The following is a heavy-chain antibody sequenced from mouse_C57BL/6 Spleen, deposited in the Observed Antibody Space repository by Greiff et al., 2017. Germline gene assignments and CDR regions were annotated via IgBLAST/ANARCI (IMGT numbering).Heavy chain of an antibody. CDR1: GYTFTNYW. CDR3: ARGELLDY. V-gene: IGHV1-63*01. CDR2: IYPGGGYT. Sequence: VQLQQSGAELVRPGTSVKMSCKASGYTFTNYWIGWAKQRPGHGLEWIGDIYPGGGYTNYNEKFKGKATLTVDKSSSTAYMQFSSLTSEDSAIYYCARGELLDYWGQGTTLTVSS. J-gene: IGHJ2*01.